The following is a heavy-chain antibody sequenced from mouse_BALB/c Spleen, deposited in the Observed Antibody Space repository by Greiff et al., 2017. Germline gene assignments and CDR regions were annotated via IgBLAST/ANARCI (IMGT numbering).Heavy chain of an antibody. CDR3: ARFYYGTGGYYAMDY. J-gene: IGHJ4*01. CDR1: GFTFSSFG. CDR2: ISSGSSTI. D-gene: IGHD1-2*01. V-gene: IGHV5-17*02. Sequence: EVQRVESGGGLVQPGGSRKLSCAASGFTFSSFGMHWVRQAPEKGLEWVAYISSGSSTIYYADTVKGRFTISRDNPKNTLFLQMTSLRSEDTAMYYCARFYYGTGGYYAMDYWGQGTSVTVSS.